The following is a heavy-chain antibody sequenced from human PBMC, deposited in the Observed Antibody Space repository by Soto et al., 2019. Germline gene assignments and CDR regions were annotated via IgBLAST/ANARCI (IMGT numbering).Heavy chain of an antibody. CDR3: ASSRGISGYYYGY. CDR2: IWYDGSNK. V-gene: IGHV3-33*01. D-gene: IGHD3-22*01. CDR1: GFTFSSYG. Sequence: QVQLVESGGGVVQPGRSLRLSCAASGFTFSSYGMHWVRQAPGKGLEWVAVIWYDGSNKYYADSVKGRFTISRDNSKNTLYLQMNSLRAEDTAVYYCASSRGISGYYYGYWGQGTLVTVSS. J-gene: IGHJ4*02.